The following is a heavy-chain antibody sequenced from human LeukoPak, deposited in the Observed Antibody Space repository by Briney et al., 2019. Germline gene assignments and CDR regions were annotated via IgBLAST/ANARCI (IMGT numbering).Heavy chain of an antibody. V-gene: IGHV3-23*01. J-gene: IGHJ3*02. D-gene: IGHD4-17*01. CDR3: ARDPNGDYIGAFDM. CDR1: GFSLSAYA. Sequence: GGSLRPSLTPAGFSLSAYARRWGRQPAGNGPGWVSAIRGGGGSAFYADYVKGRFTISSDNSRYTLFLQMNSLRAEDTAVYYCARDPNGDYIGAFDMWGPGTMVTVSS. CDR2: IRGGGGSA.